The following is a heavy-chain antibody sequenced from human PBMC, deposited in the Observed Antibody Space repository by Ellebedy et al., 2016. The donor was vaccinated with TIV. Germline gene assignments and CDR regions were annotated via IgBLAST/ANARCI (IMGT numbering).Heavy chain of an antibody. CDR2: IHSDGRTT. D-gene: IGHD5-24*01. CDR3: ARDPPAITYRTWG. CDR1: GFSFSSYS. J-gene: IGHJ4*02. Sequence: GESLKISXAASGFSFSSYSMHWVRQAPGKGLVWVSRIHSDGRTTSYADSVKGRFTISRDSAKNMLYLQMNSLRAEDTAVYYCARDPPAITYRTWGWGQGTLVTVSS. V-gene: IGHV3-74*01.